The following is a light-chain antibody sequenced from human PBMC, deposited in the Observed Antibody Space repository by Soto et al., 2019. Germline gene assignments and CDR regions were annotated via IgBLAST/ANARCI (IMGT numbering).Light chain of an antibody. CDR3: QHYGDSSWT. J-gene: IGKJ1*01. CDR1: QSVSSTL. V-gene: IGKV3-20*01. Sequence: EIVLTQSPVALSLSPGKRATLSCRASQSVSSTLLTWYQQKPGQAPRLLIYGVSSRASGIPDRFSGSGSATDFTLTISRLEPEDFAVYFGQHYGDSSWTFGQGTRVEIK. CDR2: GVS.